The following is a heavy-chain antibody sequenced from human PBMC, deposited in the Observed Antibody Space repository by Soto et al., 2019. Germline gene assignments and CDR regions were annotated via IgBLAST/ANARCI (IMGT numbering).Heavy chain of an antibody. CDR1: GYIFTSYW. Sequence: PGESLKISCNGSGYIFTSYWISWGRQMPGKGLEWMGRIDPSDSYTNYSPSFQGHVTISADKSISTAYLQWSSLKASDTAMYYCAGGVSSSPNWFDPWGQGTLVTVSS. CDR3: AGGVSSSPNWFDP. V-gene: IGHV5-10-1*01. J-gene: IGHJ5*02. CDR2: IDPSDSYT. D-gene: IGHD6-6*01.